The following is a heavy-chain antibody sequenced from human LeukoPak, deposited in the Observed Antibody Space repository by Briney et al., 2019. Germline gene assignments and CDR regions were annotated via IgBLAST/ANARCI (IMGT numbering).Heavy chain of an antibody. V-gene: IGHV4-31*03. CDR3: ARVPYYQLLYNY. Sequence: SETLSLTCTVSGGSISSGGHYWSWIRQHPGKGLEWIGYIYYSGSTYYNPSLKSRVTISVDTSKNQFSLKLSSVTAADTAVYYCARVPYYQLLYNYWGQGTLVTVSS. CDR2: IYYSGST. D-gene: IGHD2-2*02. J-gene: IGHJ4*02. CDR1: GGSISSGGHY.